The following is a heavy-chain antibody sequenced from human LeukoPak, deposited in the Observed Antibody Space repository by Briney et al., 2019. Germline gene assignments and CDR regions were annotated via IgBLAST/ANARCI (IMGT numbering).Heavy chain of an antibody. CDR2: IHYSGST. J-gene: IGHJ3*02. V-gene: IGHV4-59*12. CDR1: GVSITSYY. CDR3: ARAGTMIVVVYDAFDI. D-gene: IGHD3-22*01. Sequence: SETLSLTCTVSGVSITSYYWSWIRQPPGKGLEWIGYIHYSGSTNYSPSLKSRVTISVDTSKNQFSLKLSSVTAADTAVYYCARAGTMIVVVYDAFDIWGQGTMVTVSS.